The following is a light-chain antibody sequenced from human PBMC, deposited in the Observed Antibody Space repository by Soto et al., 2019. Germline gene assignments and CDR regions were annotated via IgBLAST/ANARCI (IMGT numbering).Light chain of an antibody. Sequence: DIQMTQSPSTLSASVGDRVTITCRASQSISYWLAWYQQKPGKAPKLLIYKASSLESGVPSRFSGSGSGTEFTLTISSLQPDDFATDYCQQYNSDSGTFGQGTKLEIK. CDR2: KAS. CDR3: QQYNSDSGT. V-gene: IGKV1-5*03. CDR1: QSISYW. J-gene: IGKJ2*02.